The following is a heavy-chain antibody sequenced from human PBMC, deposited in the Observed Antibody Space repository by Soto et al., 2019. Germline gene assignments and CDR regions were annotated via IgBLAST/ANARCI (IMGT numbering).Heavy chain of an antibody. CDR1: GGSISSGGYY. Sequence: QVQLQESGPGLVKPSQTLSLTCTVSGGSISSGGYYWSWIRQHPGKGLEWIGYIYYSGSTYYNPSLQSRVTISVDTSKNQFSLKLSSVTAADTAVYYCARDRGGGYYAMDVWGQGTTVTVSS. V-gene: IGHV4-31*03. D-gene: IGHD3-10*01. CDR2: IYYSGST. J-gene: IGHJ6*02. CDR3: ARDRGGGYYAMDV.